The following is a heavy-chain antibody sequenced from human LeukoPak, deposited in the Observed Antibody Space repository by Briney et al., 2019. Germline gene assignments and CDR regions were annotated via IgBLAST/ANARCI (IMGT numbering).Heavy chain of an antibody. CDR2: IEQDGSEK. Sequence: GGSLRLSCAASGFTFSIYWMGWVRQAPGKGLEWVANIEQDGSEKYYVDSVKGRFTISRDNAKNSLYLQMNSLRAEDTAVYYCARELPHNWFDPWGQGTLVTVSP. CDR3: ARELPHNWFDP. V-gene: IGHV3-7*01. J-gene: IGHJ5*02. CDR1: GFTFSIYW.